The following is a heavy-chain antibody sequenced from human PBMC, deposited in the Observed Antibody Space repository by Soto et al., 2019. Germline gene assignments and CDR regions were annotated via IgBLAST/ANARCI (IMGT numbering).Heavy chain of an antibody. CDR3: AFQNRYDFWSGKYLY. D-gene: IGHD3-3*01. J-gene: IGHJ4*02. CDR1: GGTFSSYA. Sequence: SVKVSCKASGGTFSSYAISWVRQAPGQGLEWMGGIIPIFGTANYAQKFQGRVTITADKSTSTAYMELSSLRSEDTAVYYCAFQNRYDFWSGKYLYWGQGTLVTVS. CDR2: IIPIFGTA. V-gene: IGHV1-69*06.